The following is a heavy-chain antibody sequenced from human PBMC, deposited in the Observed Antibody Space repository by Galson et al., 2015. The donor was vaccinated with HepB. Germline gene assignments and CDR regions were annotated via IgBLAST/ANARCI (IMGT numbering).Heavy chain of an antibody. Sequence: SLRLSCAASGFTFSSYWMSWVRQAPGKGLEWVANIKQDGSEKYYVDSVKGRFTISRDNAKNSLYLQMNSLRAEDTAVYYCARDRDWIRKQRGHDAFDIWGQGTMVTVSS. CDR2: IKQDGSEK. V-gene: IGHV3-7*01. CDR3: ARDRDWIRKQRGHDAFDI. CDR1: GFTFSSYW. J-gene: IGHJ3*02. D-gene: IGHD5-18*01.